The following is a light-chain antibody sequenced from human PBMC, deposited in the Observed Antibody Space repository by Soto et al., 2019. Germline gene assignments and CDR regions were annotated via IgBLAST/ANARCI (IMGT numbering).Light chain of an antibody. Sequence: NIQMTQSPSAMSASVGDRVTITCRARQDITTNLAWFQQKPGKVPKLLIHAASSLQSGVPSRFGASGPGTEVTLTIRSLQRVDFAAYSCLQHKTYPFGGGTQVVIK. CDR2: AAS. CDR1: QDITTN. V-gene: IGKV1D-17*01. J-gene: IGKJ4*01. CDR3: LQHKTYP.